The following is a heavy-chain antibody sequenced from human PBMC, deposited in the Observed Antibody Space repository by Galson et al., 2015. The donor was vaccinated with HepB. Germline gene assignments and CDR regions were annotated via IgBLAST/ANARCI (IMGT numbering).Heavy chain of an antibody. Sequence: SLRLSCAASGFTFSSYSMNWVRQAPGKGLEWVSYISSSCSTIYYADSVKGRFTISRDNAKNSLYLQMNSLRDEDTAVYYCARDHRTIFGVVTQRYYYYGMDVWGQGTTVTVSS. CDR3: ARDHRTIFGVVTQRYYYYGMDV. CDR1: GFTFSSYS. D-gene: IGHD3-3*01. CDR2: ISSSCSTI. J-gene: IGHJ6*02. V-gene: IGHV3-48*02.